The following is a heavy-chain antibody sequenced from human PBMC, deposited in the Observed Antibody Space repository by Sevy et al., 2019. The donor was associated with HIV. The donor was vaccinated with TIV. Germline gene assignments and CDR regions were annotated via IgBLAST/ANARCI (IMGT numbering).Heavy chain of an antibody. CDR2: IHPTGRDI. V-gene: IGHV1-46*01. J-gene: IGHJ4*02. D-gene: IGHD3-10*01. Sequence: ASVKVSCKASGYVLSYFHIHWVRQGPGQGPEWMGIIHPTGRDITYALKFQGRFTMTRDASTNTVYMDLSSLTSEDTAVYYCARGDSGSGRGFDYWGQGTLVTVSS. CDR3: ARGDSGSGRGFDY. CDR1: GYVLSYFH.